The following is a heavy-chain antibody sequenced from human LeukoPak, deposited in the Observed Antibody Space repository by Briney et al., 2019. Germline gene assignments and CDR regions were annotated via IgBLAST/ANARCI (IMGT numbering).Heavy chain of an antibody. J-gene: IGHJ3*02. Sequence: PSETLSLTCTVSGGSISSYYWSWIRQPPGKGLEWIGYIYYSGSTNYNPSLKSRVTISVDTSKNQFSLKLSSVTAADTAAYYCANRESRGAFDIWGQGTMVTVSS. CDR3: ANRESRGAFDI. CDR1: GGSISSYY. CDR2: IYYSGST. D-gene: IGHD3-10*01. V-gene: IGHV4-59*12.